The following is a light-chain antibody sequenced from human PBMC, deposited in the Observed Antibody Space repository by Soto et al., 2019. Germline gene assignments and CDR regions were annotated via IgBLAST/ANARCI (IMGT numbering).Light chain of an antibody. CDR3: QQYASSPLT. CDR1: QSVSSNY. J-gene: IGKJ1*01. Sequence: EIVLTQSPGTLSLSPGERATLSCSASQSVSSNYLAWYQQEPGQAPRLLIYGASSRATDVPDRFSGSGSGTDFTLTISRLEPEDFAVYYCQQYASSPLTFGQGTKVDIK. V-gene: IGKV3-20*01. CDR2: GAS.